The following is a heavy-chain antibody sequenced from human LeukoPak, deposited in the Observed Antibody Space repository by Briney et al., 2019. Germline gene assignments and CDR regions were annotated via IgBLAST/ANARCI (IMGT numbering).Heavy chain of an antibody. Sequence: ASVKVSCKVPGYTLTELSMHWVRQAPGKGLEWMGGFDPEDGETIYAQKFQGRVTMTEDTSTDTAYMELSSLRSEDTAVYYCATSRPEYHYDILTGYHYRNWFDPWGQGTLVTVSS. CDR2: FDPEDGET. V-gene: IGHV1-24*01. J-gene: IGHJ5*02. CDR3: ATSRPEYHYDILTGYHYRNWFDP. D-gene: IGHD3-9*01. CDR1: GYTLTELS.